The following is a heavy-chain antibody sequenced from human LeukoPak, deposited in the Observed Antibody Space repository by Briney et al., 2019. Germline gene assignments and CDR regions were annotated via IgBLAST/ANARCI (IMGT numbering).Heavy chain of an antibody. CDR3: AKDTRWKWGGFDY. D-gene: IGHD1-1*01. V-gene: IGHV3-23*01. CDR1: GFTFSSYA. Sequence: PGGSLRISCAASGFTFSSYAMSLVRQAPGKGLEWVSAISGSGGSTYYADSVKGRFTISRDNSKNTLYLQMNSLRAEDTAVYYCAKDTRWKWGGFDYWGQGTLVTVSS. CDR2: ISGSGGST. J-gene: IGHJ4*02.